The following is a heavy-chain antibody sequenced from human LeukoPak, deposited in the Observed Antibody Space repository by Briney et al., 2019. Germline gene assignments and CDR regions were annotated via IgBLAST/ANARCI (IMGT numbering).Heavy chain of an antibody. J-gene: IGHJ3*02. D-gene: IGHD4-17*01. Sequence: ASVKVSCKASGYTFTGYYMHWVRQAPGQGLEWMGWINPNSGGTNYAQKFQGRVTMTRDTSISTAYMELSRLRSDDTAVYYRARERDYGDYGGSAFDIWGQGTMVTVSS. CDR2: INPNSGGT. CDR3: ARERDYGDYGGSAFDI. V-gene: IGHV1-2*02. CDR1: GYTFTGYY.